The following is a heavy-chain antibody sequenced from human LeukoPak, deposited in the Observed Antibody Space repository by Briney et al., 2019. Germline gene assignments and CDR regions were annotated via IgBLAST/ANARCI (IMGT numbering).Heavy chain of an antibody. D-gene: IGHD6-13*01. V-gene: IGHV3-23*01. CDR1: GFTFSSYA. Sequence: GGSLRLSCAASGFTFSSYAMSWARQAPGKGLEWVSAISGSGGSTYYADSVKGRFTISRDNSKNTLYLQMNSLRAEDTAVYYCAKDLGYSSSWYYFDYWGQGTLVTVSS. CDR2: ISGSGGST. J-gene: IGHJ4*02. CDR3: AKDLGYSSSWYYFDY.